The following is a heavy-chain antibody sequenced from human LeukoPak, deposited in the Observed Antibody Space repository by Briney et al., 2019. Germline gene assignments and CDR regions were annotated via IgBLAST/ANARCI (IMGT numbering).Heavy chain of an antibody. Sequence: PSETLSLTCAVYGGSFSGYYWSWIRQPPGKGLEWIGEINHSGSTNYNPSLKSRVTISVDTSKNQFSLKLSSVTAADTAVYYCARANIVVVTAIPQPYFDYWGQGTLVTVSS. D-gene: IGHD2-21*02. CDR2: INHSGST. J-gene: IGHJ4*02. CDR3: ARANIVVVTAIPQPYFDY. V-gene: IGHV4-34*01. CDR1: GGSFSGYY.